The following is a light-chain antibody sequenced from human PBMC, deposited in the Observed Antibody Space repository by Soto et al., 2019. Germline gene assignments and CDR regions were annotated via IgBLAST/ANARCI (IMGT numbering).Light chain of an antibody. V-gene: IGLV2-23*02. CDR2: EVS. CDR1: SSDVGSYNL. Sequence: QPVLTQPASVSGSPGQSITISCTGTSSDVGSYNLVSWYQQHPGKAPKLMIYEVSKRPSGVSNRFSGSKSGNTASLTISGLQAEDKADYYCCSYAGSSTYVFGTGTKLTVL. J-gene: IGLJ1*01. CDR3: CSYAGSSTYV.